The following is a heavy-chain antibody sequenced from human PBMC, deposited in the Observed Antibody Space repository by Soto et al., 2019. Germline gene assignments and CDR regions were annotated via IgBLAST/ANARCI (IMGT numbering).Heavy chain of an antibody. D-gene: IGHD3-3*01. CDR2: IRSKANSYAT. J-gene: IGHJ4*02. CDR3: AKSPEWPNRYFDY. Sequence: EVQLVESGGGLVQPGGSLKLSCAASGFTFSGSAMHWVRQASGKGLEWVGRIRSKANSYATAYAASVKGRFTISRDDSKNTAYLQMNSLKTEDTAVYYCAKSPEWPNRYFDYWGQGTLVTVSS. V-gene: IGHV3-73*02. CDR1: GFTFSGSA.